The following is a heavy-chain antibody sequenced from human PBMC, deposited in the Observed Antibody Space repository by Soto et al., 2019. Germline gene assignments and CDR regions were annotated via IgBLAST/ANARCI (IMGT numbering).Heavy chain of an antibody. Sequence: QITLKESGPTLVKSTQTLTLTCTFSGFSLTTSGVGVGWIRQPPGKALEWLALIYWDDDKRYSPSLKSRLTIPKDPSKTPVVLMMTNMDPVDTATYYCAHSLGEDWFDPWGQGTLVTVSS. J-gene: IGHJ5*02. CDR1: GFSLTTSGVG. D-gene: IGHD3-16*01. V-gene: IGHV2-5*02. CDR2: IYWDDDK. CDR3: AHSLGEDWFDP.